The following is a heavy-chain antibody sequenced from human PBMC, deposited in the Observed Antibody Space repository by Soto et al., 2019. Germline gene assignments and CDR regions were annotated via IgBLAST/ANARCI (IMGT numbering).Heavy chain of an antibody. Sequence: LRLSCAASGFTFSSYSMNWVRQAPGKGLEWVSSISSSSSYIYYADSVKGRFTISRDNAKNSLYLQMNSLRAEDTAVYYCASSDCTNGVCYDGALDIWGQGTMVTVSS. J-gene: IGHJ3*02. CDR2: ISSSSSYI. CDR3: ASSDCTNGVCYDGALDI. D-gene: IGHD2-8*01. V-gene: IGHV3-21*01. CDR1: GFTFSSYS.